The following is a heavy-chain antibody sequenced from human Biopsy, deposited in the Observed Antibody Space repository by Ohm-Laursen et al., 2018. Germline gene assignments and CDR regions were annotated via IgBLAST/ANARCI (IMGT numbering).Heavy chain of an antibody. CDR1: GGTFINYA. V-gene: IGHV1-69*01. CDR2: IIPMFGTA. J-gene: IGHJ4*02. Sequence: SSVKVSCNASGGTFINYAISWVRQAPGQGLEWMGGIIPMFGTANYAQMFQGRVTISADESTSTSHMELSSLTTEDTAIYYCARGPHSGSHSCFDYWGRGTLVTVSS. D-gene: IGHD1-26*01. CDR3: ARGPHSGSHSCFDY.